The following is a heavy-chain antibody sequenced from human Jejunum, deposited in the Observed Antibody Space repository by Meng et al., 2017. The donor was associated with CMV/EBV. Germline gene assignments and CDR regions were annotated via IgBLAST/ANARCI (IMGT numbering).Heavy chain of an antibody. CDR1: SSGSYY. CDR2: VFYSGSS. V-gene: IGHV4-61*01. CDR3: ARGAVNMVRGVSYYFDY. D-gene: IGHD3-10*01. Sequence: SSGSYYWNWIRQSPGKGLEWIAHVFYSGSSDYNPSLKSRVTISVDTSKNQFFLQLDSVTAADTAVYFCARGAVNMVRGVSYYFDYWGQGARATGSS. J-gene: IGHJ4*02.